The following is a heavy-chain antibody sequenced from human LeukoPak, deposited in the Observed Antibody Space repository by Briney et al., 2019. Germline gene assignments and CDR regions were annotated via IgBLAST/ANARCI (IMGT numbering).Heavy chain of an antibody. CDR1: GGSFSGYY. CDR3: AREWDYGSFDP. Sequence: SETLSLTCAVYGGSFSGYYWSWMRQPPGKGLEWIGEINHSGSTNYNPSLKSRVTISVDTSKNQFSLKLSSVTAADTAVYYCAREWDYGSFDPWGQGTLVTVSS. CDR2: INHSGST. D-gene: IGHD4/OR15-4a*01. V-gene: IGHV4-34*01. J-gene: IGHJ5*02.